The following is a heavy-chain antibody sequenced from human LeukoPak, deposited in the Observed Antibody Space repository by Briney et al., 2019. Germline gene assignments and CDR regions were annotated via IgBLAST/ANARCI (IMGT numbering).Heavy chain of an antibody. CDR2: INPSDGST. J-gene: IGHJ4*02. Sequence: ASVKVSCKASGYTFTNYYMHWVQQAPGQGLEWMGLINPSDGSTSYAQKFQGRVTMTRDTSTSTVYMELSSLRSEDTAVYYCARPSSPKGHYFHYWGQGTLVTVSS. CDR1: GYTFTNYY. CDR3: ARPSSPKGHYFHY. V-gene: IGHV1-46*01.